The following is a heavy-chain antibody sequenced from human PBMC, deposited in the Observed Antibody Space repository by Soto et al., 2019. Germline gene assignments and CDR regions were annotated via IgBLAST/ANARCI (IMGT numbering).Heavy chain of an antibody. J-gene: IGHJ4*02. CDR2: IYHSGST. V-gene: IGHV4-30-2*01. CDR1: GGSISSGGYS. D-gene: IGHD6-13*01. Sequence: SETLSLTCAVSGGSISSGGYSWSWIRQPPGKGLEWIGYIYHSGSTYYNPSLKSRVTISVDRSKNQFSLKLSSVTAADTAVYYCAREFSSSWYDYWGQGTLVTVSS. CDR3: AREFSSSWYDY.